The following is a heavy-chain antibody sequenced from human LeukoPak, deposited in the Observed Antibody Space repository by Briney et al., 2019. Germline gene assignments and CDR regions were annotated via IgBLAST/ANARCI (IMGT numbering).Heavy chain of an antibody. V-gene: IGHV1-2*02. CDR1: GYTFTDYY. Sequence: ASVKVSCKASGYTFTDYYMHWVRQAPGQGLEWMGWINPNSGGTNYAQKFQGRVTMTRDTSISTAYMELSSLRSEDTAVYYCASVITDYYYYYYMDVWGKGTTVTVSS. CDR3: ASVITDYYYYYYMDV. J-gene: IGHJ6*03. D-gene: IGHD3-10*01. CDR2: INPNSGGT.